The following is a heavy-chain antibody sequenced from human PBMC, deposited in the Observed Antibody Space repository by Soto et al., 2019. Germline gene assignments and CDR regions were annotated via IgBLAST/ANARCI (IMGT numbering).Heavy chain of an antibody. Sequence: QLQLQESCSGLVKPSQTLSLTCAVSGGSISSGGYSWSWIRQPPGKGLEWIGYIYHSGSTYYNPSLKSRVTISVDRSKNQFSLKLSSVTAADTAVYYCARGADGYNLFDYWGQGTLVTVSS. V-gene: IGHV4-30-2*01. J-gene: IGHJ4*02. D-gene: IGHD5-12*01. CDR2: IYHSGST. CDR1: GGSISSGGYS. CDR3: ARGADGYNLFDY.